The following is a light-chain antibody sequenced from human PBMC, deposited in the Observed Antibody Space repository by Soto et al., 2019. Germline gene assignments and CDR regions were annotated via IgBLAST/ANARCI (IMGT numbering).Light chain of an antibody. CDR1: SSDVGGYNY. V-gene: IGLV2-8*01. CDR3: SSYAGSRVV. Sequence: QSALTQPPSASGSPGQSVTISCTGTSSDVGGYNYVSWYQQHPGKAPKLMIYEVSKRPSGVPDRSSGSKSGNTASLTVSGLQAEDEADYYCSSYAGSRVVFGGGTQLTVL. CDR2: EVS. J-gene: IGLJ2*01.